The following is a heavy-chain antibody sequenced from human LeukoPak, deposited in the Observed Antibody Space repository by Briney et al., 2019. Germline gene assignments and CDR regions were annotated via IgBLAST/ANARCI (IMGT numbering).Heavy chain of an antibody. D-gene: IGHD3-10*01. Sequence: AGGSLRLSCVASGFTFSTYWMSWVRQAPGKGLEWVANIKQDGSEKFYVDSVRGRFAISRDNAKNSLYLQMNSLRDEDTAVYYCARGEPMVRGVIDYWGQGTLVTVSS. J-gene: IGHJ4*02. CDR1: GFTFSTYW. V-gene: IGHV3-7*02. CDR2: IKQDGSEK. CDR3: ARGEPMVRGVIDY.